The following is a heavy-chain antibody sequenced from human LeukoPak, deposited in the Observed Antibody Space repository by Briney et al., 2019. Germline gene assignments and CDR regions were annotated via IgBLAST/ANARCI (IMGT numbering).Heavy chain of an antibody. CDR2: ISGSGGST. CDR3: AKDVTYDSSGYYPYYFDY. Sequence: GWSLRLSCAASGFTFSSYAMGWVRQAPGKGLEWVSAISGSGGSTYYADSVKGRFTISRDNSKNTLYLQMNSLRAEDTAVYYCAKDVTYDSSGYYPYYFDYWGQGTLVTVSS. J-gene: IGHJ4*02. V-gene: IGHV3-23*01. CDR1: GFTFSSYA. D-gene: IGHD3-22*01.